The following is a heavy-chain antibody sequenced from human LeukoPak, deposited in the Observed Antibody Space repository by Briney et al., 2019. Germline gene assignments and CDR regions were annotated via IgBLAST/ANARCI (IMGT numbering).Heavy chain of an antibody. V-gene: IGHV4-59*01. CDR2: IYYSGST. CDR1: GGSFSGYY. J-gene: IGHJ3*02. D-gene: IGHD6-13*01. CDR3: ARAPIRIPIADDAFDI. Sequence: SGTLSLTCAVYGGSFSGYYWSWIRQPPGKGLEWIGYIYYSGSTNYNPSLKSRVTISVDTSKNQFSLKLSSVTAADTAVYYCARAPIRIPIADDAFDIWGQGTMVTVSS.